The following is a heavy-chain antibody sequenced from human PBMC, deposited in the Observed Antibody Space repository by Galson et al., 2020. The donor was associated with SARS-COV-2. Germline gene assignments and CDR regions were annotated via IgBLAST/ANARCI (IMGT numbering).Heavy chain of an antibody. CDR3: AGGAGWLVTS. D-gene: IGHD6-19*01. Sequence: AASGFTFSTYWMNWVRQAPGKGLEWVANIKQDGSEKYYVDSVKGRFTISRDNAKNSLYLQMSRLSADDTAVYFCAGGAGWLVTSWGQGTLVTVSS. J-gene: IGHJ5*02. V-gene: IGHV3-7*01. CDR2: IKQDGSEK. CDR1: GFTFSTYW.